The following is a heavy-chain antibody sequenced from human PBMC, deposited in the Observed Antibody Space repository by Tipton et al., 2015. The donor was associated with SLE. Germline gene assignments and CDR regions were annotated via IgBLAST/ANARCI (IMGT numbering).Heavy chain of an antibody. D-gene: IGHD1-26*01. CDR1: GYSISSGYY. Sequence: TLSLTCGVSGYSISSGYYWGWIRQPPGKGLEWIGSMFHSGNTYHNPSLKSRVTISIDTSKNQFSLRLSSVTAADTAAYYCARHLRDLLPHYMDVWGKGTTVTVSS. J-gene: IGHJ6*03. CDR3: ARHLRDLLPHYMDV. V-gene: IGHV4-38-2*01. CDR2: MFHSGNT.